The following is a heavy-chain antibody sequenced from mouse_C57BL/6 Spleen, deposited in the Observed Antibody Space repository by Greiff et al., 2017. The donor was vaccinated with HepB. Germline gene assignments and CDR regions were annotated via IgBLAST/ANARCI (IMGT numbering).Heavy chain of an antibody. Sequence: EVKLEESGGDLVKPGGSLKLSCAASGFTFSSYGMSWVRQTPDKRLEWVATISSGGSYTYYPDSVKGRFTISRDNAKNTLYLQMSSLTSEDTAMYDCARQGFHSSSDRFAYWGQGTLVTVSA. CDR3: ARQGFHSSSDRFAY. D-gene: IGHD1-1*01. CDR2: ISSGGSYT. CDR1: GFTFSSYG. V-gene: IGHV5-6*02. J-gene: IGHJ3*01.